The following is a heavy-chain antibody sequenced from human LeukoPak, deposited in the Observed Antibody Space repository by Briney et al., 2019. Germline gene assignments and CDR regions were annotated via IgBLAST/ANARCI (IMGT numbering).Heavy chain of an antibody. Sequence: ASVKVSCKASGYRLTTYGLHWVRQAPGQRLEWMGWINAGNGDTKYSQKFQGRVTITRDTSASTAYMELSGLRSEDTAVYYCASYTTGGAGDYWGQGTLVTVSS. D-gene: IGHD2-8*02. V-gene: IGHV1-3*01. J-gene: IGHJ4*02. CDR3: ASYTTGGAGDY. CDR1: GYRLTTYG. CDR2: INAGNGDT.